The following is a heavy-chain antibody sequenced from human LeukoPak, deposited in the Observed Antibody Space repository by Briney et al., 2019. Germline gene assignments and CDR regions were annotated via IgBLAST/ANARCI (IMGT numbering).Heavy chain of an antibody. CDR2: IRVSNGDT. Sequence: ASVKVSFKGSGYTFTSYGISWVRQAPGQGLEWMGWIRVSNGDTNYAQRLQGRVTVTTDTSTSTAYMELRSLRSDDTAVYYCARDIGYGDHGVDYWGQGTLVTVSS. CDR3: ARDIGYGDHGVDY. D-gene: IGHD4-17*01. J-gene: IGHJ4*02. V-gene: IGHV1-18*01. CDR1: GYTFTSYG.